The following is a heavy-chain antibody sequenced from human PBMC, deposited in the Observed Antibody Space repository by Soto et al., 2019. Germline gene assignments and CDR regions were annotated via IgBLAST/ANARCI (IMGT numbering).Heavy chain of an antibody. V-gene: IGHV3-48*02. J-gene: IGHJ3*01. Sequence: EVHLVESGGGLVQPGGSLRVSCAASGFTFSNYAMNWVRQAPGKGLEWVSYISIGSGSIFYADSVKGRFTISRDDAKKSLYLQMNTLRDEDTAVYYCVRDDWWAFDFRGQGTMVTVSS. D-gene: IGHD2-15*01. CDR1: GFTFSNYA. CDR2: ISIGSGSI. CDR3: VRDDWWAFDF.